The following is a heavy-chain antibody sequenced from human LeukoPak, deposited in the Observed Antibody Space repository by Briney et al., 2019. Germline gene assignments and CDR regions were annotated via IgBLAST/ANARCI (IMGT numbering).Heavy chain of an antibody. CDR3: VREDYGSGSYFY. J-gene: IGHJ4*02. Sequence: GGSLRLSCAASGFTFSSYSMNWVRQAPGKGLEWVSSISSSSSYIYYADSVKGRFTISRDNAKNSLYLQMNSLRAEDTAVYYCVREDYGSGSYFYWGQGTLVTVSS. D-gene: IGHD3-10*01. CDR2: ISSSSSYI. CDR1: GFTFSSYS. V-gene: IGHV3-21*01.